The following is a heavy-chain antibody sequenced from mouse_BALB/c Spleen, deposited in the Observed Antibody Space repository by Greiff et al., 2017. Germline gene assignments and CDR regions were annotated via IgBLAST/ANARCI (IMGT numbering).Heavy chain of an antibody. CDR2: INPNYDST. Sequence: EVQLQQFGAELVKPGASVKISCKASGYTFTDYNMDWVKQSHGKSLEWIGDINPNYDSTSYNQKFKGKATFTADTSSNTAYMQLSSLTSEDSAVYYCARGRSSGYKGSYFDYWGQGTTLTVSS. D-gene: IGHD3-1*01. J-gene: IGHJ2*01. CDR3: ARGRSSGYKGSYFDY. CDR1: GYTFTDYN. V-gene: IGHV1-18*01.